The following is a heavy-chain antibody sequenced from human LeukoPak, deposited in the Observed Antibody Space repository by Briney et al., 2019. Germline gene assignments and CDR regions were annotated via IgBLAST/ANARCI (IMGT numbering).Heavy chain of an antibody. D-gene: IGHD3-10*01. Sequence: GGSLRLSCAASGFTFDDHAMNWVRQAPGKGLEWVSGINSNGDGTGYADSVKGRFTISRDNAKNSLYLQMNSLRAEDTAMYYCARAGFYGSGSYYNDYFDHWGQGTLVTVSS. V-gene: IGHV3-20*04. CDR1: GFTFDDHA. CDR3: ARAGFYGSGSYYNDYFDH. J-gene: IGHJ4*02. CDR2: INSNGDGT.